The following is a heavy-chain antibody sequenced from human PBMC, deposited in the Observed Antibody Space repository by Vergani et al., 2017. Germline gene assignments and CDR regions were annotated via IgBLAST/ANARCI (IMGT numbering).Heavy chain of an antibody. CDR1: GFTFTAHG. V-gene: IGHV3-23*04. CDR3: AKDRSRGGSGLDY. Sequence: EVQLVASGGGLVQRGGSLRLSCAASGFTFTAHGLNWVRQAPGKGLEWVSGISGQNFRTHYADSVKGRFTISRDDSKNTVYLQMNSLRAEDTAVYYCAKDRSRGGSGLDYWGQGTLVTVSS. CDR2: ISGQNFRT. D-gene: IGHD6-19*01. J-gene: IGHJ4*02.